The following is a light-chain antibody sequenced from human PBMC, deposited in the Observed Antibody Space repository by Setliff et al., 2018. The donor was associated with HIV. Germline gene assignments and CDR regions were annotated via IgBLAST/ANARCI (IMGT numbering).Light chain of an antibody. V-gene: IGLV1-44*01. Sequence: SVLTQPPSASETPGRRVTILCFGSSSNIGSNTVSWYKQLPRTAPKLLIHSNNQRPSGVPDRFSGSKSGTSASLVISGLQSEDEADYYCAAWDDSLNGHFVFGTGTKV. J-gene: IGLJ1*01. CDR3: AAWDDSLNGHFV. CDR1: SSNIGSNT. CDR2: SNN.